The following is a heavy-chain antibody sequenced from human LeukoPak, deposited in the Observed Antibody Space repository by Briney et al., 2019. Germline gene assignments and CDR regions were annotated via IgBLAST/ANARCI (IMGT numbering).Heavy chain of an antibody. CDR1: GGSISSSSYY. V-gene: IGHV4-39*01. CDR3: ARHYFWSGYNFGEAMYYFDY. J-gene: IGHJ4*02. Sequence: SETLSLTCTVSGGSISSSSYYWGWIRQPAGEGLEWIGSIYYSGSTYYNPSLKSRVTISVDTSKNQFSLKLSSVTAADTAVYYCARHYFWSGYNFGEAMYYFDYWGQGTLVTVSS. D-gene: IGHD3-3*01. CDR2: IYYSGST.